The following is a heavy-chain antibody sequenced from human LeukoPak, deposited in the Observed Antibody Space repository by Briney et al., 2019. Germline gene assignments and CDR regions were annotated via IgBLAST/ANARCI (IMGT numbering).Heavy chain of an antibody. J-gene: IGHJ4*02. D-gene: IGHD5-18*01. CDR2: SDPEDGER. V-gene: IGHV1-24*01. Sequence: GASVKVSCKVSGKTLSDLSIHWLRQPPGKGLEWLGGSDPEDGERIYAQMFQGRVTMTEDTYVDTAYMELSSLRSEDTAVYYCVTGFTTMAVDYFDYWGQGTLVTVSP. CDR3: VTGFTTMAVDYFDY. CDR1: GKTLSDLS.